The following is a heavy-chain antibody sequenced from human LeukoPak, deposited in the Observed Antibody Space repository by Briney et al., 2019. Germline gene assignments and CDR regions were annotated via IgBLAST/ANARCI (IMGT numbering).Heavy chain of an antibody. Sequence: SETLSLTCTVFGVSVISPGYYWGWIRQAPGKGLEWIGTIYYSGSTYCNPSLKSRVTISVDASKHHFSLKLSSVTAADTAVYYCARHMAAAVDYWGQGTLVTVSS. CDR2: IYYSGST. V-gene: IGHV4-39*01. CDR1: GVSVISPGYY. CDR3: ARHMAAAVDY. J-gene: IGHJ4*02. D-gene: IGHD6-13*01.